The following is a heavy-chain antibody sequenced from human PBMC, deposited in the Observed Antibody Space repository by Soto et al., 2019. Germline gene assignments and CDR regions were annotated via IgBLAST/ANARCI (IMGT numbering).Heavy chain of an antibody. CDR2: INPNSGGT. J-gene: IGHJ6*03. D-gene: IGHD2-2*01. Sequence: GASVKVSCKASGYTFTGYYMHWVRQAPGQGLEWMGWINPNSGGTNYAQKFQGWVTMTRDTSISTAYMELSRLRSDDTAVYYCARDSRYCSSNSCFPPSYYYYYMDVWGKGTTVTVSS. CDR3: ARDSRYCSSNSCFPPSYYYYYMDV. CDR1: GYTFTGYY. V-gene: IGHV1-2*04.